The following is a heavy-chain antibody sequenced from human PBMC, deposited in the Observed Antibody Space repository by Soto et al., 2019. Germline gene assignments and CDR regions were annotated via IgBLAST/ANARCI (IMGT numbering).Heavy chain of an antibody. Sequence: SETLSLTCAVYGGSFSDYYWSWIRQPPGKGLEWIGEINHSGSTNYNPSLKSRVTISIDTSKNQFSLKLSSVTAADTAVYYCAREGRYYASGRFWWFDPWGQGTLVTVSS. J-gene: IGHJ5*02. CDR3: AREGRYYASGRFWWFDP. D-gene: IGHD3-10*01. CDR1: GGSFSDYY. CDR2: INHSGST. V-gene: IGHV4-34*01.